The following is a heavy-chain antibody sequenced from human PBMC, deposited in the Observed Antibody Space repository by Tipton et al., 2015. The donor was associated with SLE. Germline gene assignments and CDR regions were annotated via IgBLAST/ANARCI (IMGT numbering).Heavy chain of an antibody. V-gene: IGHV4-39*07. D-gene: IGHD6-13*01. J-gene: IGHJ4*02. CDR1: GDSISSSSYY. CDR3: ARGGGDSNSCQDFDR. Sequence: TLSLTCSVSGDSISSSSYYWGWIRQPPGKGLEWVGTVYYTGNTFYNPSLKSRVTISVDTSKNQFSLNLSSVTAADTAVYYCARGGGDSNSCQDFDRWGQGTLVTVSS. CDR2: VYYTGNT.